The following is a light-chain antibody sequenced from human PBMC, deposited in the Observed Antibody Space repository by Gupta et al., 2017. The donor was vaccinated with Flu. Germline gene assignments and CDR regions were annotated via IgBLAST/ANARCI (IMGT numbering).Light chain of an antibody. CDR2: KDT. CDR3: QSADNSGTYVV. CDR1: TLSNQY. Sequence: SYELTQSPSLSVSPGQTARITCSGNTLSNQYPYWYQQKPGQAPVLVIFKDTERPSGIPERFSGSNSGTTVTLTISGVQAEDEAAYYCQSADNSGTYVVFGGGTRLTV. J-gene: IGLJ3*02. V-gene: IGLV3-25*03.